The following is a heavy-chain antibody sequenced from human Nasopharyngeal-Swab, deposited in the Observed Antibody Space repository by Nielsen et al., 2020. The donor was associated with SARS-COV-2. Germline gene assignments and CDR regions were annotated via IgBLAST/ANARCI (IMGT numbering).Heavy chain of an antibody. Sequence: SETLSLTCTVSGGSISSSSYYWGWIRQPPGKGLEWIGSIYYSGSTYYNPSLKSRVTISVDTSKNQFTLKLSSVTAADTAVYYCAGVSMYFDYWGQGTLVTVSS. J-gene: IGHJ4*02. CDR3: AGVSMYFDY. V-gene: IGHV4-39*01. CDR2: IYYSGST. CDR1: GGSISSSSYY.